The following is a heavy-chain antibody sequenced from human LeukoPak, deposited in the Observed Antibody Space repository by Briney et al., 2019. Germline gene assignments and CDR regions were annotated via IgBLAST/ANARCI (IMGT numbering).Heavy chain of an antibody. D-gene: IGHD4-23*01. CDR2: IRSKAYGGTT. CDR1: GFTFGDYA. J-gene: IGHJ5*02. CDR3: TRELYSGNRLWWFDP. Sequence: PGRSLRLSCTASGFTFGDYAMSWVRQAPGKGLEWVGFIRSKAYGGTTEYAASVKGRFTISRDDSKSIAYLQMNSLKTEDTAVYYCTRELYSGNRLWWFDPWGQGTLVTVSS. V-gene: IGHV3-49*04.